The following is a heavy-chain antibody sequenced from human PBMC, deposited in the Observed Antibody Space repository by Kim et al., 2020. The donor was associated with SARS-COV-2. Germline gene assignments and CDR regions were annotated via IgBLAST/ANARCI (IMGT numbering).Heavy chain of an antibody. CDR3: ARFPYGSGSYRGVTGVY. D-gene: IGHD3-10*01. J-gene: IGHJ4*02. Sequence: GGSLRLSCAASGFTFSSYGMHWVRQAPGKGLEWVAVIWYDGSNKYYADSVKGRFTISRDNSKNTLYLQMNSLRAEDTAVYYCARFPYGSGSYRGVTGVYWGQGTLVTVSS. V-gene: IGHV3-33*01. CDR2: IWYDGSNK. CDR1: GFTFSSYG.